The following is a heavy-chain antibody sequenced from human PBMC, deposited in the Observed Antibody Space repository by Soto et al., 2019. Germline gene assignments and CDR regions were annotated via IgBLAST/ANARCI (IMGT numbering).Heavy chain of an antibody. CDR3: ARVERVGAPYFDY. V-gene: IGHV1-69*06. CDR1: GGTFSSYA. Sequence: SVKVSCKASGGTFSSYAISWVRQAPGQGLEWMGGIIPIFGTANYAQKFQGRVTITADKSTSTAYMELSSLRSEDTAVYYCARVERVGAPYFDYCGQGTLVTVYS. J-gene: IGHJ4*02. CDR2: IIPIFGTA. D-gene: IGHD1-26*01.